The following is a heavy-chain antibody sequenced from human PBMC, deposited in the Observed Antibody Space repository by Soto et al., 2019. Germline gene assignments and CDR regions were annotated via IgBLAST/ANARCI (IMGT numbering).Heavy chain of an antibody. Sequence: ASVKVSCKASGYTFTSYGISWVRQAPGQELEWMGWISAYNGNTNYAQKLQGRVTMTTDTSTSTAYMELRSLRSDDTAVYYCARDDSSSPYRLPQGLVAFDIWGQGTMVTVSS. J-gene: IGHJ3*02. CDR1: GYTFTSYG. V-gene: IGHV1-18*01. CDR3: ARDDSSSPYRLPQGLVAFDI. CDR2: ISAYNGNT. D-gene: IGHD6-6*01.